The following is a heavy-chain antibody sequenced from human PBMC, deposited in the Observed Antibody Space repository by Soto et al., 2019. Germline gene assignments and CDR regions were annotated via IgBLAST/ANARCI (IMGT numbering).Heavy chain of an antibody. D-gene: IGHD5-12*01. Sequence: QVQLVQSGAEVKKPGASVKASGRASGSTFTSYGISWGRQPPGQGLEGLGWISAYNGNTNYAQKLQGRVTMTTDTSTSTAYMELRSLRSDDTAVYYCARDYALPEVDVYMDVWGKGTTVTVSS. CDR1: GSTFTSYG. V-gene: IGHV1-18*01. CDR3: ARDYALPEVDVYMDV. CDR2: ISAYNGNT. J-gene: IGHJ6*03.